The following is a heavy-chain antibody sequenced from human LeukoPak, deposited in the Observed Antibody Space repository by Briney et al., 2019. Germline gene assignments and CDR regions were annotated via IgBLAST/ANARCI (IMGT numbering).Heavy chain of an antibody. V-gene: IGHV5-51*01. J-gene: IGHJ4*02. D-gene: IGHD3-22*01. CDR3: ARLFRNYYDSSGRGRLDY. CDR1: GYSFSDYW. CDR2: MYPRNSDI. Sequence: GEPLKISCKGSGYSFSDYWIAWVRQMPGKGLEWMGIMYPRNSDIRYSPSFQGQVTISADRSISTAYLQWSSLKASDTAMYYCARLFRNYYDSSGRGRLDYWGQGTLVTVSS.